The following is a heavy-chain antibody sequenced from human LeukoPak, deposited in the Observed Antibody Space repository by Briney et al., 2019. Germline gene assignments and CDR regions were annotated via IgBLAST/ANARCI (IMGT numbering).Heavy chain of an antibody. J-gene: IGHJ6*03. CDR1: GYTFTNYD. CDR2: INPNSGVT. D-gene: IGHD5-12*01. V-gene: IGHV1-2*02. CDR3: AKDRYGDYGAPFHYYMDA. Sequence: GASVKVSCKASGYTFTNYDIYWVRQAPGQGLEWMGWINPNSGVTNYAQKLQGRVTITRDTSIDTAYMQLSRLGSDDTAVYYCAKDRYGDYGAPFHYYMDAWGRGTTVTVSS.